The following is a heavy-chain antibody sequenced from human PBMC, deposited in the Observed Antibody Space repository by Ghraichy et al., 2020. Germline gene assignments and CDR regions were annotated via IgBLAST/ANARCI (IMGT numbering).Heavy chain of an antibody. Sequence: SETLSLTCVVSGGSITGNWWSWVRQAPGKGLEWIGEINNSGSRNYNPSLQSQVSISIDNSNNLFSMQLNSVTAADTAVYYCARHIAVPRTRGFDSWGQGTLVTVSS. CDR3: ARHIAVPRTRGFDS. D-gene: IGHD6-19*01. CDR1: GGSITGNW. CDR2: INNSGSR. J-gene: IGHJ4*02. V-gene: IGHV4/OR15-8*02.